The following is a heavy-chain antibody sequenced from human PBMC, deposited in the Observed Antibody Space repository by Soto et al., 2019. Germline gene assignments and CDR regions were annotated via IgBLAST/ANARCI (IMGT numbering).Heavy chain of an antibody. V-gene: IGHV4-59*01. D-gene: IGHD3-9*01. J-gene: IGHJ6*03. Sequence: SSETLSLTCTVSGGSISSYYWSWIRQPPGKGLEWIGYIYYSGSTNYNPSLKSRVTISVDTSRNQFSLKLSSVTAADTAVYYCARDATYYDILSNYYYYMDVWGKGTTVTVSS. CDR2: IYYSGST. CDR3: ARDATYYDILSNYYYYMDV. CDR1: GGSISSYY.